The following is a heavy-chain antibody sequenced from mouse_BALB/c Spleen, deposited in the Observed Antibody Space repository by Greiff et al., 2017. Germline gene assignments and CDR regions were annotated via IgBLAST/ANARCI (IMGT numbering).Heavy chain of an antibody. CDR1: GFSLTSYG. J-gene: IGHJ3*01. V-gene: IGHV2-2*02. Sequence: VKLMESGPGLVQPSQSLSITCTVSGFSLTSYGVHWVRQSPGKGLEWLGVIWSGGSTDYNAAFISRLSISKDNSKSQVFFKMNSLQANDTAIYYCARKGYGYDVFAYWGQGTLVTVSA. CDR2: IWSGGST. D-gene: IGHD2-2*01. CDR3: ARKGYGYDVFAY.